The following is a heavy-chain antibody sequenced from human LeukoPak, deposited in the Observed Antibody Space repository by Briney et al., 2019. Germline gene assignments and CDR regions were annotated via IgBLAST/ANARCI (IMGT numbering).Heavy chain of an antibody. J-gene: IGHJ5*02. Sequence: GGSLRLSCAASGSTFSSQALSWFRQAPGKGLEWVSSFTGSDGNIHYADTVKGRFTLSRDSSKETMYLQMISLRADDTATYYCAAGGGNTFNPWGQGILVTVSS. CDR3: AAGGGNTFNP. CDR1: GSTFSSQA. CDR2: FTGSDGNI. D-gene: IGHD1/OR15-1a*01. V-gene: IGHV3-23*01.